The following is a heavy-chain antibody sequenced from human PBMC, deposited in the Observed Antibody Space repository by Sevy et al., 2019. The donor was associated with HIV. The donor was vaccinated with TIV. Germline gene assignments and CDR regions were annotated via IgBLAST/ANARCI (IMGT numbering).Heavy chain of an antibody. CDR1: GFTPSTYG. D-gene: IGHD2-8*01. CDR2: IGYDGSNK. CDR3: ARDPRMYGDYLLAYFDS. Sequence: GGSLRLSCTASGFTPSTYGMHWVRQAPGKGLEWVAVIGYDGSNKYYADSVKGRFTISRDHSKNTVFLQMDSLRVEDTAVYYCARDPRMYGDYLLAYFDSWGQGTLVTVSS. J-gene: IGHJ4*02. V-gene: IGHV3-33*01.